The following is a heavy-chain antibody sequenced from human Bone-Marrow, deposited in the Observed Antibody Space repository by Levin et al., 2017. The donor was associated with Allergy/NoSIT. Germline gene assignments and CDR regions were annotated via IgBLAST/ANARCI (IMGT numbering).Heavy chain of an antibody. Sequence: LSLTCVVSGFTFNDYAMYWVRQAPGKGLEWVSGISWNSSIIGYADSMKGRFSISRDNAKMSMYLQMNSLRPEDTAVYYCAREAYDFGYDYGMDVWGQGTTVTVSS. V-gene: IGHV3-9*01. CDR2: ISWNSSII. CDR1: GFTFNDYA. CDR3: AREAYDFGYDYGMDV. J-gene: IGHJ6*02. D-gene: IGHD1-1*01.